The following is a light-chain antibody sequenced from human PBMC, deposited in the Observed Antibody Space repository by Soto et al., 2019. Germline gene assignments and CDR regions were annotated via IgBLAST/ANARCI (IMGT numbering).Light chain of an antibody. CDR2: EVS. J-gene: IGLJ2*01. V-gene: IGLV2-8*01. CDR3: SSYAGSNNFDVV. Sequence: QSVLTQPPSASGSPGQSVTISCTGTSSDVGGYNYVSWYQQHPGKAPKLMNYEVSKRPSGVPDRFAGSKSGNTASLTVSGLQAEDEADYDCSSYAGSNNFDVVFGGGTKLTVL. CDR1: SSDVGGYNY.